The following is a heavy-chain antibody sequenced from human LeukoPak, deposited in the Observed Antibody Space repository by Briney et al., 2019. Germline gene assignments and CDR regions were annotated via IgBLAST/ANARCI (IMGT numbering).Heavy chain of an antibody. J-gene: IGHJ4*02. CDR3: AKDQHQDTAMVYDYFDY. Sequence: PGRSLRLSCAASGFTFSSYGMHWVRQAPGKGLEWVAVISYDGSNKYYADSVKGRFTISRDNSKNTLYLQMNSLRAEDTAVYYCAKDQHQDTAMVYDYFDYWGQRTLVTVSS. CDR2: ISYDGSNK. V-gene: IGHV3-30*18. CDR1: GFTFSSYG. D-gene: IGHD5-18*01.